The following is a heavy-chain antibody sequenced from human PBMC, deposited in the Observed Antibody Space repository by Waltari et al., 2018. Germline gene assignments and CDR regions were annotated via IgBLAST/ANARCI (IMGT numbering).Heavy chain of an antibody. CDR1: GFTFSSYA. CDR3: AKGSIFIVVVPAASDF. D-gene: IGHD2-2*01. CDR2: ISGSGGSP. V-gene: IGHV3-23*01. Sequence: EVQLLESGGGLVQPGGSLRLSCAASGFTFSSYAMSWVRQAPGKGLGWVPAISGSGGSPYYADSVKGRFTISRDNSKNTLYLQMNSLRAEDTAVYYCAKGSIFIVVVPAASDFWGQGTLVTVSS. J-gene: IGHJ4*02.